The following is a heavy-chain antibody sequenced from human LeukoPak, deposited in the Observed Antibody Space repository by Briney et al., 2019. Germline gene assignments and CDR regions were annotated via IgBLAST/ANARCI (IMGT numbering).Heavy chain of an antibody. V-gene: IGHV3-21*06. J-gene: IGHJ4*02. CDR3: ARGEYGSGSYHIDY. Sequence: PGGSLRLSCAASRFTFTSYNMNWVRQAPGKGLEWVSSITCSSSYIYYADSVKGRFTISRDNAKNSLYLQMNSLRAEDTAVYYCARGEYGSGSYHIDYWGQGTLVTVSS. CDR2: ITCSSSYI. D-gene: IGHD3-10*01. CDR1: RFTFTSYN.